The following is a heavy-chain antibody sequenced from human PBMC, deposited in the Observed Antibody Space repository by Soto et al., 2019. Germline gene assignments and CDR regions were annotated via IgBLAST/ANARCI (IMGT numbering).Heavy chain of an antibody. Sequence: QVQLVQSGAEVKKPGASVKVSCKASGYTFTSYYMHWVRQAPGQGLEWMGIINPSGGSTSYAQKFQGRVTMTRDTSTSTVHMELSSLRSEDTAVYYCARLAYCGGDCYSLGDDAFDIWGQGTMVIVSS. CDR2: INPSGGST. V-gene: IGHV1-46*01. CDR3: ARLAYCGGDCYSLGDDAFDI. D-gene: IGHD2-21*02. J-gene: IGHJ3*02. CDR1: GYTFTSYY.